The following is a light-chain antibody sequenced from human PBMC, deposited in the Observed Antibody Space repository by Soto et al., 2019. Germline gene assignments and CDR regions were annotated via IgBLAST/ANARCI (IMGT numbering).Light chain of an antibody. Sequence: QTVVTQEPSFSVSPGGTVTLTCGLRSGSVSTSYYPSWYQQTPGQAPRTLIYSTNTRSPGVPDRFSGSILGNKAALTITGAQADDESDYFCVLYMGSGISVFGGGTKVTVL. CDR3: VLYMGSGISV. V-gene: IGLV8-61*01. J-gene: IGLJ3*02. CDR2: STN. CDR1: SGSVSTSYY.